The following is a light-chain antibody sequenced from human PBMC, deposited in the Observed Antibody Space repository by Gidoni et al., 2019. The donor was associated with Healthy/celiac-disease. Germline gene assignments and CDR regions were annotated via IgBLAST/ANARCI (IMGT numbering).Light chain of an antibody. V-gene: IGLV1-40*01. CDR1: SSNIGAGYD. CDR3: QSYDSSLSGWV. J-gene: IGLJ3*02. CDR2: GNS. Sequence: QSVLTPPPSVYGAPGQRVTISCTGSSSNIGAGYDVHWYQQLPGTAPKLLIYGNSNRPSGVPDRFSGSKSGTSASLAITGLQAEDEADYYCQSYDSSLSGWVFGGGTKLTVL.